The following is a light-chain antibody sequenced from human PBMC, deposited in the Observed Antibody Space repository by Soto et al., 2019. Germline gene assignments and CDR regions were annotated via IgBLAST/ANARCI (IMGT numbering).Light chain of an antibody. CDR2: GAS. J-gene: IGKJ2*01. CDR3: QQFGSSLYT. V-gene: IGKV3-20*01. Sequence: EFALSQGPRTLSLSPGDRGALSCRASQSVSDNNLAWYQLRPGQAPRLLIYGASRRATGIPDRFSGSGSGTDFTLTISGLEPEDFAVYYCQQFGSSLYTLGQGSKV. CDR1: QSVSDNN.